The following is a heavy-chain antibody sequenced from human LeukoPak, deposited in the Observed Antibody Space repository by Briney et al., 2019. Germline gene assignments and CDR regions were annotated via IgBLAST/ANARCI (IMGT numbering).Heavy chain of an antibody. CDR2: IYYSGST. D-gene: IGHD4-23*01. Sequence: PSETLSLTCIVSGGSISSISSNNYHCGWIRQPPGKGLEWIGSIYYSGSTCYNPSLKSRVTISVDTSKNQFSLKLSSVTAADTALYYCAREMGVVTAHGIDVWGQGTTVTVSS. V-gene: IGHV4-39*02. CDR1: GGSISSISSNNYH. CDR3: AREMGVVTAHGIDV. J-gene: IGHJ6*02.